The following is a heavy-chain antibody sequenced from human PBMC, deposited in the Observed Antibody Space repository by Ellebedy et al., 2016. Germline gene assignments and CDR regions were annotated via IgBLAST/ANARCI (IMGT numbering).Heavy chain of an antibody. D-gene: IGHD4-17*01. J-gene: IGHJ6*02. CDR1: GGSFSGYY. Sequence: SETLSLXXAVYGGSFSGYYWSWIRQPPGKGLEWIGEINHSGSTNYNPSLKSRVTISVDTSKNQFSLKLSSVTAADTAVYYCARTWAYGDYVRYYGMDVWGQGTTVTVSS. CDR2: INHSGST. V-gene: IGHV4-34*01. CDR3: ARTWAYGDYVRYYGMDV.